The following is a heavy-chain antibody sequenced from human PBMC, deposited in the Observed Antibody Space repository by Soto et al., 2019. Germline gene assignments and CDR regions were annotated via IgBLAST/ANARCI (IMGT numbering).Heavy chain of an antibody. D-gene: IGHD1-26*01. V-gene: IGHV3-53*02. Sequence: EVQLVETGGGLIQPGGSLRLSCAASGFTVSSNYMSWVRQAPGKGLEWVSVIYSGGSTYYADSVKGRFTISRDNPKNTLYVQMNSLRAEGTAVFYFARGGGSYSNYWRQVTLVTVSA. CDR2: IYSGGST. CDR1: GFTVSSNY. J-gene: IGHJ4*02. CDR3: ARGGGSYSNY.